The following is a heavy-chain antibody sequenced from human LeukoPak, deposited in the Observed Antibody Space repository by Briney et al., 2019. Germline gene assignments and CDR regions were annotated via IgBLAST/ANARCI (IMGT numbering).Heavy chain of an antibody. V-gene: IGHV1-8*01. CDR1: GYSFSNFH. D-gene: IGHD2-21*02. CDR3: ARTPPKGDIDT. J-gene: IGHJ5*02. Sequence: ASVKVSCKASGYSFSNFHINWVRQASGQGLEWIGWMCPKTGDRGYALKFQGRVTMTSDTFEGTVYMELHSLTSDDTAVYYCARTPPKGDIDTWGQGTMVTVSS. CDR2: MCPKTGDR.